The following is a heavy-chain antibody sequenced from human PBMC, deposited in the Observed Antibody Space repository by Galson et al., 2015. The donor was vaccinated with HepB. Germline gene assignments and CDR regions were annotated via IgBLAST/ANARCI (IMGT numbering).Heavy chain of an antibody. V-gene: IGHV1-18*01. CDR2: FSGYDAST. Sequence: SVKVSCKASGYSFSNYGLSWIRQAPGPGLEWMGWFSGYDASTNYAPKFQGRVTMTTQTSTGTAFMEMRSLRSDDTAVYYCARDSRLELQLNNYYSYGMDVWGQGTAVTVS. CDR3: ARDSRLELQLNNYYSYGMDV. CDR1: GYSFSNYG. J-gene: IGHJ6*02. D-gene: IGHD1-7*01.